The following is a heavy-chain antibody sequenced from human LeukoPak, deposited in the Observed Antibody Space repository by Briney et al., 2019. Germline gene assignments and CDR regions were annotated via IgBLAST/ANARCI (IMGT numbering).Heavy chain of an antibody. Sequence: GASVTVSCKASGYTFTEHFIHWVRQAPGQGLQYMGWIHPASANTVYAQMFHGRVTLTRDTPATTTYMELSGLRSDDTAVYYCARDLRPANLWGQGTLVTVSS. CDR3: ARDLRPANL. CDR2: IHPASANT. V-gene: IGHV1-2*02. CDR1: GYTFTEHF. J-gene: IGHJ4*02. D-gene: IGHD1-7*01.